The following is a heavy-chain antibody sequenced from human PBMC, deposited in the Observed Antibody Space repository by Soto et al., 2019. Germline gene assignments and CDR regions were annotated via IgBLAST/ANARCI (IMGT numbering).Heavy chain of an antibody. CDR2: TYYRSKWYN. Sequence: SQTLSLTCAISGDRVSSNSAAWNWIRQSPSRGLEWLGRTYYRSKWYNDYAVSVKSRITINSDTSKNQFSLQLNSVTPEDTAVYYCARDLEYRTIYRSDYYFMDVWGKGTTVTVSS. V-gene: IGHV6-1*01. CDR3: ARDLEYRTIYRSDYYFMDV. D-gene: IGHD6-6*01. CDR1: GDRVSSNSAA. J-gene: IGHJ6*03.